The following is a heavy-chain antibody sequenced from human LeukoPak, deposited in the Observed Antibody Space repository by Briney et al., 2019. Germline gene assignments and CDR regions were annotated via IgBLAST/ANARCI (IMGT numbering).Heavy chain of an antibody. Sequence: GGSLRLSCAASGFPFSSYWMSWVRQAPGKGLEWVANIRHDGSETYYVDSLRGRFIISRDNAKNLVYLQMSSLRAEDTAIYYCARDETYDYESNGYLDFWGQGTVVTVSS. CDR2: IRHDGSET. V-gene: IGHV3-7*01. CDR3: ARDETYDYESNGYLDF. D-gene: IGHD3-22*01. J-gene: IGHJ4*02. CDR1: GFPFSSYW.